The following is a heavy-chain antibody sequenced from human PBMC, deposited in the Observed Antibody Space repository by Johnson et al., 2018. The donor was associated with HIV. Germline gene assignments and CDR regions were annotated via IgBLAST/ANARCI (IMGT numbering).Heavy chain of an antibody. V-gene: IGHV3-53*01. J-gene: IGHJ3*02. CDR2: IYIDGST. CDR1: GFTVSSNY. CDR3: ANGIYDFWGGYLLDAFDM. D-gene: IGHD3-3*01. Sequence: VQLVESGGGLIQPGGSLRLSCAASGFTVSSNYMSWVRQAPGKGLEWVSVIYIDGSTYYADYVMGRFTITRGNSKNTPNLLMNSQRAADTAEYYCANGIYDFWGGYLLDAFDMWGQGTMVTVSS.